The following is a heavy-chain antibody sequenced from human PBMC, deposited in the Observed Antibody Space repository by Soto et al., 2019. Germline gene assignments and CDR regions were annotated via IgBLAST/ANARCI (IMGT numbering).Heavy chain of an antibody. CDR3: ARGVTEGVDY. J-gene: IGHJ4*02. CDR1: GYSFTSLD. D-gene: IGHD1-26*01. Sequence: ASVKVSCKASGYSFTSLDINWVRQTTGQGLEWMGWMQPSSGRTGYAQKFQGRVTMTRDTSINTAYMELSSLTSDDTAFYYCARGVTEGVDYWGQGALVTVSS. V-gene: IGHV1-8*01. CDR2: MQPSSGRT.